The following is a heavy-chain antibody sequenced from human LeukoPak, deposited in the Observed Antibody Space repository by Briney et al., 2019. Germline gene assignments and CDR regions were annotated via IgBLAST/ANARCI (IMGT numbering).Heavy chain of an antibody. CDR2: IKEDGSEK. Sequence: GGSLRLSCAASGFTFSNYYMNWVRQAPGKGLEWVANIKEDGSEKYYADFVKGRFTISRDNAKNSLYLQMNSLTAEDTAVYYCARDSGIAGYYFDYWGQGSLVTVSS. CDR3: ARDSGIAGYYFDY. D-gene: IGHD6-13*01. CDR1: GFTFSNYY. V-gene: IGHV3-7*01. J-gene: IGHJ4*02.